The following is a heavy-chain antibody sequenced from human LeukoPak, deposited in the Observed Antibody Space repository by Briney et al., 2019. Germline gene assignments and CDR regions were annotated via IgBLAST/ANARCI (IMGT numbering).Heavy chain of an antibody. CDR2: ISGSGGST. Sequence: PGGSLRLSCAASRFSFSNYGMAWVRQAPGKGLEWVSGISGSGGSTYYADSVKGRFTISRDNSKNTLYLQMSSLRADDTAVYYCAKGSIISPGSDFDYWGQGTLVTVSS. V-gene: IGHV3-23*01. CDR3: AKGSIISPGSDFDY. D-gene: IGHD2-15*01. CDR1: RFSFSNYG. J-gene: IGHJ4*02.